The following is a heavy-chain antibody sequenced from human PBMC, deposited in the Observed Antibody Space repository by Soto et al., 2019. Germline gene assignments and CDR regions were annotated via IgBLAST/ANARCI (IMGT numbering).Heavy chain of an antibody. CDR1: GGSFSGYY. V-gene: IGHV4-34*01. Sequence: SETLSLTCAVYGGSFSGYYWSWIRQPPGKGLEWIGEINHSGSTNYNPSLKSRVTISVDTSKNQFSLKLSSVTAADTAVYYCARDRYSSGWTESWFDPWGQGTLVTVSS. CDR2: INHSGST. D-gene: IGHD6-19*01. CDR3: ARDRYSSGWTESWFDP. J-gene: IGHJ5*02.